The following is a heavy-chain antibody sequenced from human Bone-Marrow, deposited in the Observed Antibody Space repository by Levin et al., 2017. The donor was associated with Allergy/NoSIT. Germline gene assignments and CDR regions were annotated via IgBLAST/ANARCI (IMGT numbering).Heavy chain of an antibody. J-gene: IGHJ4*02. Sequence: SQTLSLTCTVSGGSIRSGDYYWSWIRQPPGKGLEWIGYIYYSGSTYYNPSLKSRVTISVDTSKNQFSLKLSSVTAADTAVYYCARVPTVGTTVTPRFDYWGQGTLVTVSS. CDR1: GGSIRSGDYY. D-gene: IGHD4-11*01. V-gene: IGHV4-30-4*01. CDR3: ARVPTVGTTVTPRFDY. CDR2: IYYSGST.